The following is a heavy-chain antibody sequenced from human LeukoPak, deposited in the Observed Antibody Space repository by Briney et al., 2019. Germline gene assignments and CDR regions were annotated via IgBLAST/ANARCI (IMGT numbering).Heavy chain of an antibody. CDR3: ARVFYDSRPGAFDT. CDR1: GGSISSYY. V-gene: IGHV4-59*01. CDR2: IYYSGST. Sequence: PSETLSLTCTVSGGSISSYYWSWIRQPPGKGLEWIGYIYYSGSTNYNPSLKSRVTISVDTSKNQLSLKLSSVTAADTAVYYCARVFYDSRPGAFDTWGQGTMVTVSS. J-gene: IGHJ3*02. D-gene: IGHD3-22*01.